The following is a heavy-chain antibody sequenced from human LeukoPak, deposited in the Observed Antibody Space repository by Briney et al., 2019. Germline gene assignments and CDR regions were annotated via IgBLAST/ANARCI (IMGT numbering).Heavy chain of an antibody. Sequence: SVKVSCKASGGTFSSYAISWVRQAPGQGLEWMGRIIPIFGTANYAQKFQGRVTITADKSTSTAYMELSSLRSEDTAVYYCARESSGVAATQDWFDHWGQGTLVTVSS. J-gene: IGHJ5*02. CDR3: ARESSGVAATQDWFDH. D-gene: IGHD2-15*01. V-gene: IGHV1-69*06. CDR2: IIPIFGTA. CDR1: GGTFSSYA.